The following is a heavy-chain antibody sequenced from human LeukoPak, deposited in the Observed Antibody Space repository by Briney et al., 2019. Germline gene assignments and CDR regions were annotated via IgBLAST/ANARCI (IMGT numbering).Heavy chain of an antibody. CDR3: ATDGYTYYYYGMDV. CDR2: ISGSGGST. CDR1: GFTFSDHY. D-gene: IGHD5-24*01. V-gene: IGHV3-23*01. Sequence: GGSLRLSCAASGFTFSDHYMDWVRQAPGKGLEWVSAISGSGGSTYYADSVKGRFTISRDNSKNTLYLQMNSLRAEDTAVYYCATDGYTYYYYGMDVWGQGTTVTVSS. J-gene: IGHJ6*02.